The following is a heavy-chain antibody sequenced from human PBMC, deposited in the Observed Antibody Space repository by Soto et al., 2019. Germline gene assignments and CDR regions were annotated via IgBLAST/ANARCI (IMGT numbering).Heavy chain of an antibody. CDR2: IYPGDSDT. CDR3: ARAYRYCSSTSCYRDPYFDY. J-gene: IGHJ4*02. Sequence: HGESLKISCKGSGYSFTSYWIGWVRQMPGKGLEWMGIIYPGDSDTRYSPSFQGQVTISADKSISTAYLQWSSLKASDTAMYYCARAYRYCSSTSCYRDPYFDYWGQGTLVTVSS. D-gene: IGHD2-2*02. CDR1: GYSFTSYW. V-gene: IGHV5-51*01.